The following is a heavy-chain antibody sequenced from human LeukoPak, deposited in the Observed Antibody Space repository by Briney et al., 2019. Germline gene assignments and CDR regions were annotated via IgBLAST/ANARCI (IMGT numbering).Heavy chain of an antibody. CDR1: GYSISSGYY. J-gene: IGHJ4*02. V-gene: IGHV4-38-2*02. Sequence: PSETLSLTCAVSGYSISSGYYWGWIRQPPGKGLEWIGSIYFTGTTYYNPSLKSRVTTSLDTSKNQFSLNLSSVTAADTAVYYCAKDRTRQAYWGQGTLVTVSS. CDR3: AKDRTRQAY. D-gene: IGHD3-3*01. CDR2: IYFTGTT.